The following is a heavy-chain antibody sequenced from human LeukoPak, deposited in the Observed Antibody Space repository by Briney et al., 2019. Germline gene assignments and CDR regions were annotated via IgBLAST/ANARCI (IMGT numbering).Heavy chain of an antibody. CDR2: IYYSGST. D-gene: IGHD5-12*01. V-gene: IGHV4-31*03. CDR1: GGSISSGGYY. Sequence: PSQTLSLTCTVSGGSISSGGYYWSWIRQRPGKGLEWIGYIYYSGSTYYNPSLKSRVTISVDTSKNQFSLKLSSVTAADTAVYYCARASSGPPSYYFDYWGQGTLVTVSS. J-gene: IGHJ4*02. CDR3: ARASSGPPSYYFDY.